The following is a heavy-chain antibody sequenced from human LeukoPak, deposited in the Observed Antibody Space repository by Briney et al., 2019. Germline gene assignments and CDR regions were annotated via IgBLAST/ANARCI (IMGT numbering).Heavy chain of an antibody. CDR1: GYSISSGYY. CDR2: IYHSGST. CDR3: ARVADGDYVDGMDV. D-gene: IGHD4-17*01. Sequence: SETLSLTCTVSGYSISSGYYWGWIRQPPGKGLEWIGSIYHSGSTYYNPSLKSRVTISVDTSKNQFSLKLSSVTAADTAVYYCARVADGDYVDGMDVWGQGTTVTVSS. V-gene: IGHV4-38-2*02. J-gene: IGHJ6*02.